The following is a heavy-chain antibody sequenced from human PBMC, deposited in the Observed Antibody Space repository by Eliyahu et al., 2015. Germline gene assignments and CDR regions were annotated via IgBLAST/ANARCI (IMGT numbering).Heavy chain of an antibody. J-gene: IGHJ4*02. V-gene: IGHV4-39*01. D-gene: IGHD6-19*01. Sequence: QLQLQESGPGLVKPSETLSLTCTVPGGSISSSSYNWGWIRQPPGKGLEWIGTGYYSGSTYYNPSLKSRVTISVDTSKNQFSLKLNSVTAADTAVYYCARILSSGWYGGILLYFDYWGQGTLVTVSS. CDR2: GYYSGST. CDR1: GGSISSSSYN. CDR3: ARILSSGWYGGILLYFDY.